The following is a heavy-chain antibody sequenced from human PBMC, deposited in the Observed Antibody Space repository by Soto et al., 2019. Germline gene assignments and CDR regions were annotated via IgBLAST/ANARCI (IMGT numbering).Heavy chain of an antibody. V-gene: IGHV1-18*01. CDR2: ISAYNGNT. D-gene: IGHD3-9*01. Sequence: ASVKVSCKASGYTFTSYGISWVRQAPGQGLEWMGWISAYNGNTNYAQKLQGRVTMTTDTSTSTAYMGLRSLRSDDTAVYYCARGPYYDILTGTPGLYYYYGMDVWGQGTTVTVSS. CDR1: GYTFTSYG. J-gene: IGHJ6*02. CDR3: ARGPYYDILTGTPGLYYYYGMDV.